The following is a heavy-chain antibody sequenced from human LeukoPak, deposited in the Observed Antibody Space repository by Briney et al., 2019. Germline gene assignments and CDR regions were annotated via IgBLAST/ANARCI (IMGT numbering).Heavy chain of an antibody. V-gene: IGHV1-8*01. CDR1: GYTFTSYD. D-gene: IGHD6-13*01. CDR2: MNPNSGNT. CDR3: ARDHIAAAGTSWFDP. Sequence: ASVKVSCKASGYTFTSYDINWVRQATGQGLEWMGWMNPNSGNTGYAQKFQGRVTMTRNTSISTAYMELSSLRSEDTAVYYCARDHIAAAGTSWFDPWGQGTLVTVSS. J-gene: IGHJ5*02.